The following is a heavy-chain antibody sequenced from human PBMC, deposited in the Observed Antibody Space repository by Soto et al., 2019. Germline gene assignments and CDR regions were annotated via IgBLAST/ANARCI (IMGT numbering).Heavy chain of an antibody. CDR3: ARSSGYVPGGY. D-gene: IGHD5-12*01. CDR2: IHHSGST. V-gene: IGHV4-38-2*01. CDR1: GYPISSGYY. J-gene: IGHJ4*02. Sequence: LSLTCAVSGYPISSGYYWGWIRQPPGKGLEWIGIIHHSGSTYYNPSLRSRITISVDTPKNQFSLKMPSVTAADTAVYYCARSSGYVPGGYWGQGILVTVSS.